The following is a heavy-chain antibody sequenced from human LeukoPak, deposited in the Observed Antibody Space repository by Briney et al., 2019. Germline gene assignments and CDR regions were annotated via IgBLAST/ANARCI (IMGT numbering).Heavy chain of an antibody. Sequence: GGSLRLSCAASRFTFSSYCMHWVRQAPGKGLQWVAAMSDDGGNKYYSDSMKGRFTISRDNSQNMVYRQMNSLRTEDTAVYYCARGTMFPYYFDYWGQGTLVTVSS. CDR1: RFTFSSYC. V-gene: IGHV3-30*03. J-gene: IGHJ4*02. CDR3: ARGTMFPYYFDY. D-gene: IGHD3-10*02. CDR2: MSDDGGNK.